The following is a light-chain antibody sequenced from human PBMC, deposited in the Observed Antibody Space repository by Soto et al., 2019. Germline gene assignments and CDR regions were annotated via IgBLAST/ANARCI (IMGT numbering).Light chain of an antibody. CDR1: SSDVGGYDY. J-gene: IGLJ7*01. CDR2: EVS. Sequence: QSALTQPPSASGSPGQSVTISCAGTSSDVGGYDYVSWYQQHPGKAPKLIIYEVSKRPSGVPDRFSGSKSGNTASLTVSGLQAEDGADYYCSSYAGSDNYVFGTGTQLTVL. V-gene: IGLV2-8*01. CDR3: SSYAGSDNYV.